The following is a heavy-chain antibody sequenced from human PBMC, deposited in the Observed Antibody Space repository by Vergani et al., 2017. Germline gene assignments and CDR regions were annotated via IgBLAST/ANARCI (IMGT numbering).Heavy chain of an antibody. Sequence: LVESGGGLVQPGGSLRLSCAASSFSVSSHYMTWVRQAPGKGLEWVSTINIGGRTSYADSVKGRLTLTRDDSKNTLHLQMNSLGPDDTAVYYCARGSTTETTDLDGFDSWGEGTMVSVSS. D-gene: IGHD4-11*01. CDR2: INIGGRT. CDR1: SFSVSSHY. J-gene: IGHJ3*02. CDR3: ARGSTTETTDLDGFDS. V-gene: IGHV3-66*02.